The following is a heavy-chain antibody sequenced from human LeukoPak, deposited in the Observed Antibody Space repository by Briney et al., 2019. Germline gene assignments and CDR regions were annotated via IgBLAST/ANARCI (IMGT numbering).Heavy chain of an antibody. CDR2: ISSSSSYI. D-gene: IGHD5-12*01. Sequence: GGSLRLSCAASGFTFSSYSMNWVRQAPGKGLEWVSSISSSSSYIYYADSVKGRFTISRDNAKNSLYLQMNSLRAEDTAVYYCARVTDSGYDYVFDYWGQGTRVTVSS. CDR3: ARVTDSGYDYVFDY. CDR1: GFTFSSYS. V-gene: IGHV3-21*01. J-gene: IGHJ4*02.